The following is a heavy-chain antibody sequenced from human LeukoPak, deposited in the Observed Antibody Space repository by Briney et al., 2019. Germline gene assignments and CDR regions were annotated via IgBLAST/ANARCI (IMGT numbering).Heavy chain of an antibody. V-gene: IGHV4-4*07. D-gene: IGHD5-12*01. J-gene: IGHJ4*02. CDR3: ARHPQDNIVATVYFDY. CDR1: SGSLSSFY. CDR2: IYPSGST. Sequence: SETLSLTCTVSSGSLSSFYWNWIRQPARKGLGWVGRIYPSGSTDYNASLKSRVTISVDTSKNQFSLKLSSVTAADTAVYYCARHPQDNIVATVYFDYWGQGTLVTVSS.